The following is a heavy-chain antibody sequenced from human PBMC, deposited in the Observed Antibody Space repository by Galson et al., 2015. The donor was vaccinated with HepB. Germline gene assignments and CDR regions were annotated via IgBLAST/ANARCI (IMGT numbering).Heavy chain of an antibody. CDR3: AHNKLPQWLAPFDF. Sequence: PALVKPTQTLTLTCTFSGFSLKTGGVGVGWIRRAPGRALEWLALIYWNDDKRYSPSLKSRLTITKDTSKNQVVLRMTNMDPMDTGTYFCAHNKLPQWLAPFDFWGQGIPVTVSS. J-gene: IGHJ4*02. CDR1: GFSLKTGGVG. V-gene: IGHV2-5*01. D-gene: IGHD6-19*01. CDR2: IYWNDDK.